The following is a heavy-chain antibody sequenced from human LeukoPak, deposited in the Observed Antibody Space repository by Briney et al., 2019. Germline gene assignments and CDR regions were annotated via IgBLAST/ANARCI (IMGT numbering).Heavy chain of an antibody. Sequence: PGRSLRLSCVASGFTFSSYAMHWVRQAPGKGLEWVSYISSSGSTIYYADSVKGRFTISRDNAKNSLYLQMNSLRAEDTAVYYCARGGYYDSSGPRGAFDIWGQGTMVTVSS. D-gene: IGHD3-22*01. CDR2: ISSSGSTI. J-gene: IGHJ3*02. V-gene: IGHV3-48*04. CDR1: GFTFSSYA. CDR3: ARGGYYDSSGPRGAFDI.